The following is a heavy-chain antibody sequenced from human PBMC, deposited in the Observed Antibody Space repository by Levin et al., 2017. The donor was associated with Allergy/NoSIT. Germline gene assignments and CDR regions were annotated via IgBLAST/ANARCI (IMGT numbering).Heavy chain of an antibody. Sequence: GGSLRLSCAASGFLFTNYAMNWVRQAPGKGLEWVSGIRGSGGSTDYADSVKGRFTVSRDNSKNTVYLQMNSLRAEDTAVYYCAKGASAFLTLFDFWGPGTQVTVSS. V-gene: IGHV3-23*01. D-gene: IGHD2/OR15-2a*01. J-gene: IGHJ4*02. CDR2: IRGSGGST. CDR1: GFLFTNYA. CDR3: AKGASAFLTLFDF.